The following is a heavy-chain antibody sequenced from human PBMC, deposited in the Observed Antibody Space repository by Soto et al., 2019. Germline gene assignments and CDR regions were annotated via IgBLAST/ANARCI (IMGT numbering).Heavy chain of an antibody. D-gene: IGHD3-3*01. CDR1: GFTFSSYA. CDR2: MSGAGRSS. Sequence: PCGSLRISFEASGFTFSSYAMIWVRPAPGKGLEWVSIMSGAGRSSYDADSVKGRFTISRDNSKNTLYLQMNNLRAEDTALYYCAKGPIFGVENIYDYWGQGTLVTVSS. CDR3: AKGPIFGVENIYDY. J-gene: IGHJ4*02. V-gene: IGHV3-23*01.